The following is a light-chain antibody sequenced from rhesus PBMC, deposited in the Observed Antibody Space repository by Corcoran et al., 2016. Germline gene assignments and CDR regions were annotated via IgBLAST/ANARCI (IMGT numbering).Light chain of an antibody. J-gene: IGKJ1*01. V-gene: IGKV1-32*03. CDR1: QGISSY. CDR2: YAN. CDR3: QQGYSTPWT. Sequence: DIQMSQSPSSLSASVGDRVTITCRASQGISSYLNWYQPKQGKAPTLLIYYANSLASGVPSMFSGSGSGTDYTLTISSLQPEDFATYYCQQGYSTPWTFGQGTKVEIK.